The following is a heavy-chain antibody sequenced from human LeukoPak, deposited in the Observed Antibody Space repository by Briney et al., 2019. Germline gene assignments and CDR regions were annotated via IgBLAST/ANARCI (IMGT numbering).Heavy chain of an antibody. CDR2: MNPNSGNT. CDR3: ANMVRGVGGWGSWFDP. D-gene: IGHD3-10*01. Sequence: ASVKVSCKASGYTFTSYDINWVRQATGQGLEWMGWMNPNSGNTGYAQKFQGRVTITADESTSTAYMELSSLRSEDTAVYYCANMVRGVGGWGSWFDPWGQGTLVTVSS. J-gene: IGHJ5*02. V-gene: IGHV1-8*01. CDR1: GYTFTSYD.